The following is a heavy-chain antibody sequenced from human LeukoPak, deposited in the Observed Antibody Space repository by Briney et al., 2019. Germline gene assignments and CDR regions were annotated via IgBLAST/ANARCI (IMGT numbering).Heavy chain of an antibody. D-gene: IGHD2-2*02. CDR3: AREGLRYCTSTSCYNQGLMDV. CDR2: NYHSGRT. V-gene: IGHV4-59*11. J-gene: IGHJ6*03. CDR1: GGSIGSQY. Sequence: SETLSLTCTVSGGSIGSQYWSWLRQGPGKGLEGIASNYHSGRTNYNPSHKSRVTISVDTSKNQVSVKLSSVTAAETAVYYCAREGLRYCTSTSCYNQGLMDVWGKGTTVTVSS.